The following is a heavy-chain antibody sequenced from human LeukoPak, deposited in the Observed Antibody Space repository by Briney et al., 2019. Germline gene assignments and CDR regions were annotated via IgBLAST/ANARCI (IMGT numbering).Heavy chain of an antibody. CDR2: IYPGDSDT. D-gene: IGHD3-10*01. CDR3: ARRQYYGSGSYYKGDAFDI. J-gene: IGHJ3*02. V-gene: IGHV5-51*01. Sequence: GESLKISCKGSGYSFTSYWIGWVRQMPGKGLEWMGIIYPGDSDTRYSPSFQGQVTISADKSISTAYLQWSSLKASDTAMYYCARRQYYGSGSYYKGDAFDIWGQGTMVTVSS. CDR1: GYSFTSYW.